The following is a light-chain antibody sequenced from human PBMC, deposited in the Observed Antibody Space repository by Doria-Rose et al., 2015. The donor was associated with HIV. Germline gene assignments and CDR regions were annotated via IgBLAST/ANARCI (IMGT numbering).Light chain of an antibody. CDR2: DGS. CDR1: HSFSSTY. CDR3: HQYGTSWT. V-gene: IGKV3-20*01. Sequence: EIVLTQSPGTLSLSPGERATLSCRASHSFSSTYLAWYQQKPGQAPSLLIYDGSTRATGIPDRFSASGSGTDFTLTINGLEPEDFALYYCHQYGTSWTFGQGTKVEI. J-gene: IGKJ1*01.